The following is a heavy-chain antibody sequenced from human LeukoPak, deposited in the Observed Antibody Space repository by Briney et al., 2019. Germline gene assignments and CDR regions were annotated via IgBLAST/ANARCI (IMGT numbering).Heavy chain of an antibody. CDR1: GFTFSSYE. CDR3: ARDSYGDYGWVADY. CDR2: ISSSGSTI. Sequence: GGSLRLSCAASGFTFSSYEMNWVRQAPGKGLEWVSYISSSGSTIYYADSVKGRFTISRDNSKNTLYLQMNSLRAEDTAVYYCARDSYGDYGWVADYWGQGTLVTVSS. V-gene: IGHV3-48*03. D-gene: IGHD4-17*01. J-gene: IGHJ4*02.